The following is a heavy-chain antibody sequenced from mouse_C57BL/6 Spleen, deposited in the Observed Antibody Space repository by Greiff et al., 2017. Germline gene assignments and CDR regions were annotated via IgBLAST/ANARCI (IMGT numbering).Heavy chain of an antibody. V-gene: IGHV5-17*01. J-gene: IGHJ1*03. CDR1: GFTFSDYG. Sequence: EVHLVESGGGLVKPGGSLKLSCAASGFTFSDYGMHWVRQAPEKGLEWVAYISSGSSTIYYADTVKGRFTISRDNAKNTLFLQMTSLRSEDTAMXYCARSWDWYFDVWGTGTTVTVSS. CDR2: ISSGSSTI. CDR3: ARSWDWYFDV. D-gene: IGHD4-1*01.